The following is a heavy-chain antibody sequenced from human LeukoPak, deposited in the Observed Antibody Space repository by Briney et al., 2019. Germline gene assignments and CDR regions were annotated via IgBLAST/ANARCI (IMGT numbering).Heavy chain of an antibody. CDR2: IKQDGSEK. Sequence: GGSLRLSCAASGFTFSSYWMSWVRQAPGKGLEWVANIKQDGSEKYYVDSVKGRFTISRDNSKNTLYLQMNSLRAEDTAVYYCAKLSRQSPTYNWNDYWGQGTLVTVSS. V-gene: IGHV3-7*03. J-gene: IGHJ4*02. CDR3: AKLSRQSPTYNWNDY. D-gene: IGHD1-1*01. CDR1: GFTFSSYW.